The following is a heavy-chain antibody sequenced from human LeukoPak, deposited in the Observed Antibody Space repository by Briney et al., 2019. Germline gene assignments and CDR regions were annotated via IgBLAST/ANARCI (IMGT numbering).Heavy chain of an antibody. CDR1: GFSFSNYW. V-gene: IGHV3-74*01. Sequence: GGSLRLSCAASGFSFSNYWFHWVRQAPGEGLVWVSRTNEHGTIINYADSVKGRFTISRDNAKNSLYLQMNSLRAEDTAVYYCASTIATRYFDYWGQGTLVTVSS. D-gene: IGHD6-6*01. CDR3: ASTIATRYFDY. J-gene: IGHJ4*02. CDR2: TNEHGTII.